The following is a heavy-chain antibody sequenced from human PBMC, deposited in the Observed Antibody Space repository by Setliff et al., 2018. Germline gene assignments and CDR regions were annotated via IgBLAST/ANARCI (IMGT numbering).Heavy chain of an antibody. Sequence: GASVKVSCKASGGTFSRYAISWVRQAPGQGLEWMGGSIPMYRTTKYAQKFQGRVTITTDESTSTAYMELSSLRSEDTAVYYCAREGVDSRSSTDYRYYMDVWGKGTTVTVSS. CDR1: GGTFSRYA. V-gene: IGHV1-69*05. CDR3: AREGVDSRSSTDYRYYMDV. CDR2: SIPMYRTT. J-gene: IGHJ6*03. D-gene: IGHD6-6*01.